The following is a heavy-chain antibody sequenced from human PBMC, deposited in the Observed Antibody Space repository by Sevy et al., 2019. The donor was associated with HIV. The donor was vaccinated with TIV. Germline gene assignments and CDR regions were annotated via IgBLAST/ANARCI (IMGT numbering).Heavy chain of an antibody. Sequence: SETLSLTCTVSGGSISSYYWSWIRQPPGKGLEWIGYIYYSGSTNYNPSLKSRVTISVDTSKNQFSLKLSSVTAADTAVYYCARSMVRGVFASFEPWGQGTLVTVSS. J-gene: IGHJ5*02. CDR3: ARSMVRGVFASFEP. CDR1: GGSISSYY. CDR2: IYYSGST. V-gene: IGHV4-59*01. D-gene: IGHD3-10*01.